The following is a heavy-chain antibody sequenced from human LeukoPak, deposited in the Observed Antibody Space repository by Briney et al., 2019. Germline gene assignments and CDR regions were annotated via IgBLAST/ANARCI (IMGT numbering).Heavy chain of an antibody. CDR1: GGSISSSSYY. D-gene: IGHD2-2*01. Sequence: PSEALSLTCTVSGGSISSSSYYWGWIRQPPGKGLEWIGSIYYSGSTYYNPSLKSRVTISVDTSKNQFSLKLSSVTAADTAVYYCARHYCSSTSCYGGVDWFDPWGQGTLVTVSS. V-gene: IGHV4-39*01. CDR3: ARHYCSSTSCYGGVDWFDP. CDR2: IYYSGST. J-gene: IGHJ5*02.